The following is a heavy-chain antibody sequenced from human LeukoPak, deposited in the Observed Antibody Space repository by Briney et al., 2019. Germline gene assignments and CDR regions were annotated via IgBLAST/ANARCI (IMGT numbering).Heavy chain of an antibody. CDR1: GYSFTSYW. CDR3: ARHPRRGYSYGYDPYFDY. Sequence: GESLQISCKGSGYSFTSYWIGWVRQMPGKGLEWMGIIYPGDSDTRYSPSFQGQVTISADKSISTAYLQWSSLKASDTAMYYCARHPRRGYSYGYDPYFDYWGQGTLVTVSS. D-gene: IGHD5-18*01. V-gene: IGHV5-51*01. J-gene: IGHJ4*02. CDR2: IYPGDSDT.